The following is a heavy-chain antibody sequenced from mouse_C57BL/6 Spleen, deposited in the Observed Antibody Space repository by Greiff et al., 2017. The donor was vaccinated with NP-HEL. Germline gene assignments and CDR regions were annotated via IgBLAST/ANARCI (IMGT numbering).Heavy chain of an antibody. CDR2: IYPRSGNT. J-gene: IGHJ3*01. Sequence: VQLQQSGAELARPGASVKLSCKASGYTFTSYGISWVKQRTGQGLEWIGEIYPRSGNTFYNEKFKCKATLTADTSSLPAYMELRSLTSEDSAVYFCARGESSYCRFAYWGQGTLVTVSA. CDR3: ARGESSYCRFAY. V-gene: IGHV1-81*01. D-gene: IGHD1-1*01. CDR1: GYTFTSYG.